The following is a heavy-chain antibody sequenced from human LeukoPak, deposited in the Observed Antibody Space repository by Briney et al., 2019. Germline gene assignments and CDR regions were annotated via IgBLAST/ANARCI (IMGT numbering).Heavy chain of an antibody. CDR2: IKWNGGST. CDR3: VRITVYCYYHMDV. D-gene: IGHD4-11*01. J-gene: IGHJ6*03. CDR1: GFTSDDYG. V-gene: IGHV3-20*04. Sequence: PGGSLRLSCAASGFTSDDYGMSWVRQAPGKGLEWVSDIKWNGGSTAYADSVKGRFTISRDNAKNSLYLQMNSLTAEGTALYYCVRITVYCYYHMDVWGKGTRVTVSS.